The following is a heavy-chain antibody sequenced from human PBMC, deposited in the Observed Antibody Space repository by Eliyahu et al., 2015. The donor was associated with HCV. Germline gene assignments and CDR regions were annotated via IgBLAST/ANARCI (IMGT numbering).Heavy chain of an antibody. CDR2: ISSSGST. V-gene: IGHV4-4*07. CDR3: ARALKTGGTEGPFDS. Sequence: QVQLQESGPGLVKPSETLSLTCIVSGGSISGYYWSWIRQSAEKGLEWIGGISSSGSTTHNPSLKSRVTMSVDTSRNLVSLKLSSQTAADTAVYFCARALKTGGTEGPFDSWGQGALVTVSS. D-gene: IGHD6-13*01. CDR1: GGSISGYY. J-gene: IGHJ4*02.